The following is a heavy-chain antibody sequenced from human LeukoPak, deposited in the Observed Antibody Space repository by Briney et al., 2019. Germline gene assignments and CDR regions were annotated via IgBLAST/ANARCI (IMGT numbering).Heavy chain of an antibody. D-gene: IGHD3-10*01. J-gene: IGHJ4*02. CDR1: VGSINGFY. CDR3: ARHVISFGESYSQYSFDY. Sequence: SDTLSLTCTVSVGSINGFYWSWIRQPPGRRLEWIGYISYSGSTYYRPSFKSRLTMSLDTSQNQFSLRLNSVTAADTAIYYCARHVISFGESYSQYSFDYWGQGSLVSVSS. V-gene: IGHV4-59*08. CDR2: ISYSGST.